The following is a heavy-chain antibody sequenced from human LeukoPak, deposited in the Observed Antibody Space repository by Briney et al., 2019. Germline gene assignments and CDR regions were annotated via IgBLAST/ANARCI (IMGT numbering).Heavy chain of an antibody. J-gene: IGHJ5*02. CDR3: AGASAGGYGDYRDWFDP. V-gene: IGHV4-30-2*01. D-gene: IGHD4-17*01. CDR1: DGSISSGGYS. CDR2: IYHSGST. Sequence: SGTLSLTCAVSDGSISSGGYSWSWIRQPPGKGLEWIGYIYHSGSTYYNPSLKSRVTISVDRSKNQFSLKLSSVTAADTAVYYCAGASAGGYGDYRDWFDPWGQGTLVTVSS.